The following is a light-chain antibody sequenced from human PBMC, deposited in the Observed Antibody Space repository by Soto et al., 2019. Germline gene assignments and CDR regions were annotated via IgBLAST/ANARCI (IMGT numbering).Light chain of an antibody. CDR3: QQSYPAPEP. CDR1: QSVLRTSNDKNS. V-gene: IGKV4-1*01. CDR2: WAS. J-gene: IGKJ2*01. Sequence: DIVMTQSPDSLAVSLGERATINCKSSQSVLRTSNDKNSLSWYQQKPGQPPKLLIYWASTRESGVPDRFSGSGSGKDFHLHISSLQAEDVAVYYWQQSYPAPEPFGQGTKLEIK.